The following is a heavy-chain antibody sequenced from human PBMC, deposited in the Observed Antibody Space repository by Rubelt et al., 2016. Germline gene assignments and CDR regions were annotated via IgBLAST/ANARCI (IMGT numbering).Heavy chain of an antibody. Sequence: RLSCAASGFTLSSYAMSWVRQAPGKGLEWVSAISGSGGSTYYADSVKGRFTISRDNSKNTLYLQMNSLRAEDTAVYYCAKDNYYDSSGALDYWGQGTLVTVSS. CDR2: ISGSGGST. J-gene: IGHJ4*02. CDR1: GFTLSSYA. CDR3: AKDNYYDSSGALDY. V-gene: IGHV3-23*01. D-gene: IGHD3-22*01.